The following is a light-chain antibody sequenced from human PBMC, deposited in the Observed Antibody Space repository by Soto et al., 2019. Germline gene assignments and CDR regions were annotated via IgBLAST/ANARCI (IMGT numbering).Light chain of an antibody. V-gene: IGKV3-15*01. CDR3: QQYNNWPLS. Sequence: EIVMTQSPATLSVSPGERATRSCRASQSVSSNLAWYQQRPGQAPRLLIYYASTRATGIPDRFSGSGSGTEFTLTISSLQSEDFVVYYCQQYNNWPLSFGPGTKVDIK. J-gene: IGKJ3*01. CDR1: QSVSSN. CDR2: YAS.